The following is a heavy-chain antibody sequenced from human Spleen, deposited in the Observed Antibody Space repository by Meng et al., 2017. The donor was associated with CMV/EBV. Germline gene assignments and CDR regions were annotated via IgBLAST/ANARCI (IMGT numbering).Heavy chain of an antibody. CDR1: GFTFSSCG. D-gene: IGHD2-2*01. CDR3: ARVFIGDCSSTSCYSPFDY. V-gene: IGHV3-7*01. Sequence: GESLKISCAASGFTFSSCGMHWVRQAPGKGLEWVANIKQDGSEKYYVDSVKGRFTISRDNAKNSLYLQMNSLRAEDTAVYYCARVFIGDCSSTSCYSPFDYWGQGTLVTVSS. J-gene: IGHJ4*02. CDR2: IKQDGSEK.